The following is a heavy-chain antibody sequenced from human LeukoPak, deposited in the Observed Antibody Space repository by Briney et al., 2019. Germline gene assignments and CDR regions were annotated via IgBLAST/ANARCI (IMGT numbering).Heavy chain of an antibody. Sequence: GGSLRLSCAASGFTFSSYSMNWVRQAPGKGLEWVSSISSSSSYIYCADSVKGRFTISRDNAKNSLYLQMNSLRAEDTAVYYCARGLHGYCSGGSCYAGGGAYYYYMDVWGKGTTVTVSS. V-gene: IGHV3-21*04. CDR3: ARGLHGYCSGGSCYAGGGAYYYYMDV. D-gene: IGHD2-15*01. CDR2: ISSSSSYI. J-gene: IGHJ6*03. CDR1: GFTFSSYS.